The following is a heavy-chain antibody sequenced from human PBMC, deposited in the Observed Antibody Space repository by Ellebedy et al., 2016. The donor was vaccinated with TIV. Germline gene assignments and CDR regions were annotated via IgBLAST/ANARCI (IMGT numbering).Heavy chain of an antibody. CDR1: GGSISNYY. J-gene: IGHJ4*02. D-gene: IGHD3-10*01. CDR3: ARGSRGYGSQGDY. Sequence: SETLSLTCTVSGGSISNYYWSWIRQPPGKGLEWIGYIYYSGSTNYNPSLKSRVTISVDTSKNQFSLKLSSVIAADTAVYYCARGSRGYGSQGDYWGQGTLVTVSS. V-gene: IGHV4-59*01. CDR2: IYYSGST.